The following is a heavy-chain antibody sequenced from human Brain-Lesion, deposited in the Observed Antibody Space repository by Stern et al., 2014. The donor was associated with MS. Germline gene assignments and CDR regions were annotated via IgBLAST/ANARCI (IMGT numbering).Heavy chain of an antibody. CDR2: IFTRGST. J-gene: IGHJ6*02. V-gene: IGHV4-61*02. CDR3: ARGRVVPGFQYYATDV. Sequence: QVQLVESGPGLVKPSQTLSLSCTVSGGSISSGGYYWSWIRQPPGKGLEWIGRIFTRGSTSYNPSLKSRVTISINPSKNQFSLRLNSMTAADTAVYYCARGRVVPGFQYYATDVWGQGTTVIVSS. CDR1: GGSISSGGYY. D-gene: IGHD2-2*01.